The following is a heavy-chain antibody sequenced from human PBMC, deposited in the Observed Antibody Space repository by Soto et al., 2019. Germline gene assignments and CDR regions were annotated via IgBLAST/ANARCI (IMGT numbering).Heavy chain of an antibody. V-gene: IGHV1-8*01. CDR2: MNPNSGVT. J-gene: IGHJ5*02. CDR1: GYTFTTYD. Sequence: QVQLVQSGAEVKKPGASVKVSCKASGYTFTTYDINWVRQAPGQGLEWLGGMNPNSGVTGYAQKFQDRITLTRRNSISTAYMELSSLTSEETAGYYCARDVGSSSGWFDPWGQGTLVTVSS. CDR3: ARDVGSSSGWFDP. D-gene: IGHD6-6*01.